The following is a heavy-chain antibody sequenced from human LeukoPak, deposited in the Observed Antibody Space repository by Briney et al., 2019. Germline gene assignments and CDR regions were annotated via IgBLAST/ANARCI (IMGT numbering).Heavy chain of an antibody. CDR3: ARDHGIAAAASYSSGWYDLDY. CDR2: IWYDGSNK. Sequence: GGSLRLSCAASGFTFSSYGMHWVRQAPGKGLEGVAVIWYDGSNKYYADSVKGRFTISRDNSKNTLYLQMNSLRAEDTAVYYCARDHGIAAAASYSSGWYDLDYWGQGTLVTVSS. CDR1: GFTFSSYG. V-gene: IGHV3-33*01. J-gene: IGHJ4*02. D-gene: IGHD6-19*01.